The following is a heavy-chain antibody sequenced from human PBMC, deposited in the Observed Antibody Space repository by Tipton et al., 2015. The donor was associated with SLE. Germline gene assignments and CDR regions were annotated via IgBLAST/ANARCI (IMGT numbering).Heavy chain of an antibody. CDR3: ARAGGTYVNYKDV. CDR2: IYYTGNT. J-gene: IGHJ6*03. V-gene: IGHV4-59*08. Sequence: TLSLTCTVSGGSITTSYWSWVRQPPGKGLEWIGYIYYTGNTNYNPSLTSRVTMSVDTSKNQFSLKLTSVTAADTAVYYCARAGGTYVNYKDVWGKGTTVTVSS. D-gene: IGHD1-26*01. CDR1: GGSITTSY.